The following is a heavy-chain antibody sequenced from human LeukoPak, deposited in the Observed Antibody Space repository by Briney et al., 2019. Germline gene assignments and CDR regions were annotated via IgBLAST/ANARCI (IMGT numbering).Heavy chain of an antibody. D-gene: IGHD1-26*01. J-gene: IGHJ3*02. Sequence: PSETLSLTCTVSGGSISSGGYYWSWIRQHPGKGLEWIGYIYYSGSTYYNPSLKSRVTISVDTSKNQFSLKLSSVTAADTAVYYCASTLTAPSIVEARHAAFDIWGQGTMVTVSS. CDR2: IYYSGST. V-gene: IGHV4-31*03. CDR1: GGSISSGGYY. CDR3: ASTLTAPSIVEARHAAFDI.